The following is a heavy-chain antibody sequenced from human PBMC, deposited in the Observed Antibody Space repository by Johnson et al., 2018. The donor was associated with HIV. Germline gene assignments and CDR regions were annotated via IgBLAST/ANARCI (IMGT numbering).Heavy chain of an antibody. D-gene: IGHD3-22*01. CDR1: GFTFSSYG. Sequence: QVQLVESGGGVVQPGGSLRLSCAASGFTFSSYGMHWVRKAPGKGLEWVAFIRYDGSNKYYADSVKGRFTISRDNSKNTLYLQMNSLRAEDTAVYYCAKLRDYYDSSGYDIWGRGTMVTVTA. CDR3: AKLRDYYDSSGYDI. V-gene: IGHV3-30*02. CDR2: IRYDGSNK. J-gene: IGHJ3*02.